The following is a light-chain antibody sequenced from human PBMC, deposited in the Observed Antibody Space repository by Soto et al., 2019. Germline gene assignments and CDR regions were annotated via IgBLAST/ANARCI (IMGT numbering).Light chain of an antibody. V-gene: IGKV3-11*01. Sequence: ETVLTQSPSILSLSPGARATLFCRASQSISRYLAWYQQTPGQAPRLLLYDASNRATGTPARFSGSGSGTDFTLTISSLEPEDFAVYYCQQRSNWPPITCGQGTRLEIK. CDR1: QSISRY. CDR3: QQRSNWPPIT. J-gene: IGKJ5*01. CDR2: DAS.